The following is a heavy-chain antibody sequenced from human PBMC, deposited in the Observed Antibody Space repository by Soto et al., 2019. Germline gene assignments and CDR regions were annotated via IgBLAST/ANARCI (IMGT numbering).Heavy chain of an antibody. CDR3: ARVYAGWGVSAIYYYYYGMDV. Sequence: ASVKVSCKASGYTFTSYGISWVRQAPGQGLXXXGWISDYNGNTNYAQKLQGRVTMTTDTXTSTAYMELRSLRSDDTAVYYCARVYAGWGVSAIYYYYYGMDVWGQGTTVTVSS. J-gene: IGHJ6*02. V-gene: IGHV1-18*01. CDR2: ISDYNGNT. D-gene: IGHD3-10*01. CDR1: GYTFTSYG.